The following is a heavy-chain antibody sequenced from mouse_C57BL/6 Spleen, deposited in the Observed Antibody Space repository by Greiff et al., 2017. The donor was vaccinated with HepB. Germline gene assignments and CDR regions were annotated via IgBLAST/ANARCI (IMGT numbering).Heavy chain of an antibody. V-gene: IGHV1-15*01. J-gene: IGHJ2*01. CDR3: TRSGSNYYFDC. D-gene: IGHD2-5*01. CDR1: GYTFTDYE. CDR2: IDPETGGT. Sequence: QVQLQQSGAELVRPGASVTLSCKASGYTFTDYEMHWVKQTPVHGLEWIGAIDPETGGTAYNQKFKGKAILTADKSSSTAYMELRSLTSEDSAVYYCTRSGSNYYFDCWGQGTTLTVSS.